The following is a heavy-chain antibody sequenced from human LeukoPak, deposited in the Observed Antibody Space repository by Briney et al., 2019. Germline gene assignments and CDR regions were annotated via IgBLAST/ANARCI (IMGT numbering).Heavy chain of an antibody. Sequence: SGTLSLTCTVSGGSISSYYWSWIRQPPGKGLEWIGYIFYSGSANYNPSLKSRVTISVDTSKNQFSLKLSSVTAADTAVYYCARTITIFGGYDYWGQGTLVPVSS. CDR2: IFYSGSA. J-gene: IGHJ4*02. CDR3: ARTITIFGGYDY. V-gene: IGHV4-59*01. CDR1: GGSISSYY. D-gene: IGHD3-3*01.